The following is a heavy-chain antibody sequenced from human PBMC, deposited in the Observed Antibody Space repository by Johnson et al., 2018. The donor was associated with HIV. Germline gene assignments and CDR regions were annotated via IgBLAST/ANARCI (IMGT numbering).Heavy chain of an antibody. CDR2: INWDGDST. V-gene: IGHV3-43D*03. CDR3: ARDFVSWGATTGGPFDI. J-gene: IGHJ3*02. Sequence: VQLVESGGGVVQPGGSLRLSCETSRFTFDDYAMHWVRQAPGKGLEWGSLINWDGDSTYYADSVNGRFTISRDNSKNSLYLQMKSLIPEDTGLYYCARDFVSWGATTGGPFDIWGQVTMVTVSS. D-gene: IGHD1-26*01. CDR1: RFTFDDYA.